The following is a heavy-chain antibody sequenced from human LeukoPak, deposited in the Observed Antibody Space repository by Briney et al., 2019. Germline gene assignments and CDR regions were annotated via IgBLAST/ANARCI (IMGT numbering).Heavy chain of an antibody. J-gene: IGHJ4*02. V-gene: IGHV3-30-3*01. CDR1: GFTFSSYA. D-gene: IGHD6-6*01. CDR2: ISYDGSNK. CDR3: ARVAIAARPNDY. Sequence: GRSLRLSCAASGFTFSSYAMHWVREAPGKGLERGAVISYDGSNKYYADSVKGRFTISRDNSKNTLYLQMNSLRAEDTAVYYCARVAIAARPNDYWGQGTLVTVSS.